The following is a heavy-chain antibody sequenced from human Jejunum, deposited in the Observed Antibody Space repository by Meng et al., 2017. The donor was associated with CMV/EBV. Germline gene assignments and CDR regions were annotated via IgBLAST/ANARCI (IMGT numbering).Heavy chain of an antibody. CDR1: SISHVNYY. Sequence: SISHVNYYWTWTRQPPGKELEWIGDVHYAGITYSSPSLKSRVTISVDTSKNQFSLKLSSVTAADTAVYFCARHRSVGATASHAFDIWGQGTLVTVSS. CDR2: VHYAGIT. D-gene: IGHD1-26*01. V-gene: IGHV4-39*01. J-gene: IGHJ3*02. CDR3: ARHRSVGATASHAFDI.